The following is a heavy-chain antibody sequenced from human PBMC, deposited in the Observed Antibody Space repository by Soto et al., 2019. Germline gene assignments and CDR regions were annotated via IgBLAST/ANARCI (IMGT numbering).Heavy chain of an antibody. D-gene: IGHD6-19*01. J-gene: IGHJ3*02. CDR1: GFTFSSYA. Sequence: GGSLRPSCAASGFTFSSYAMSWVRQAPGKGLEWVSAISGSGGSTYYADSVKGRFTISRDNSKNTLYLQMNSLRAEDTAVYYCAKDRQQWLARDAFDIWGQGTMVTVSS. CDR2: ISGSGGST. CDR3: AKDRQQWLARDAFDI. V-gene: IGHV3-23*01.